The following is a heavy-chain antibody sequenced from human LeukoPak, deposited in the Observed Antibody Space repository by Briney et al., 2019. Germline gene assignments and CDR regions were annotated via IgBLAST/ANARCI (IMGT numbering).Heavy chain of an antibody. V-gene: IGHV4-34*01. J-gene: IGHJ4*02. D-gene: IGHD6-19*01. CDR2: INHSGST. CDR3: ARVPQWLVRGGYYFDY. CDR1: GGSFSGYY. Sequence: SETQSLTCAVYGGSFSGYYWSWIRQPPGKGLEWIGEINHSGSTNYNPSLKSRVTISVDTSKNQFSLKLSSVTAADTAVYYCARVPQWLVRGGYYFDYWGQGTLVTVSS.